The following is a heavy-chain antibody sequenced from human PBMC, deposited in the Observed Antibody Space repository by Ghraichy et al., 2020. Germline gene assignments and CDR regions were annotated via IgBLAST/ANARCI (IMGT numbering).Heavy chain of an antibody. D-gene: IGHD3-16*02. Sequence: SCAASGFPFSSYGVHWVRQAPGKGLEWVAIISYDGLNKYYADSVKGRFTISRDNSKNTLFLQMNSLRAEDTAVYYCAKVWGSYRYFLAPENWGQGTLVTVSS. CDR2: ISYDGLNK. J-gene: IGHJ4*02. CDR1: GFPFSSYG. V-gene: IGHV3-30*18. CDR3: AKVWGSYRYFLAPEN.